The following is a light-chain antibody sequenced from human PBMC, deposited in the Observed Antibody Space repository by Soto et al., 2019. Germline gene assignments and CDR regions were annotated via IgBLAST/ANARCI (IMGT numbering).Light chain of an antibody. Sequence: EXXXTQSXGXXXLSPGERATLSCXASQSVSSSYLAWYQQKPGQAPRLLIYGASSRATGIPDRFSGSGSGTDFTLTISRLEPEDFAVYYCQQYGISPPCTFGQGTKLEIK. V-gene: IGKV3-20*01. CDR2: GAS. CDR1: QSVSSSY. J-gene: IGKJ2*02. CDR3: QQYGISPPCT.